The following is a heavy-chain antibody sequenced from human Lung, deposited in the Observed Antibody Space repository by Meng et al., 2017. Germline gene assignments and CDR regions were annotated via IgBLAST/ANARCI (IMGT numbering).Heavy chain of an antibody. CDR3: ARGVDITVTKYHFDY. CDR1: GFTFSTYS. V-gene: IGHV3-21*01. Sequence: EVQRVESGGGRVKPGGSVRLSWAASGFTFSTYSMNWVRQAPGKGLEWVSSINSGSNYIYYAHSVKGRFTISRDSAKNSVYLQMNSLRAEDTAVYYCARGVDITVTKYHFDYWGQGILVTVSS. CDR2: INSGSNYI. D-gene: IGHD4-17*01. J-gene: IGHJ4*02.